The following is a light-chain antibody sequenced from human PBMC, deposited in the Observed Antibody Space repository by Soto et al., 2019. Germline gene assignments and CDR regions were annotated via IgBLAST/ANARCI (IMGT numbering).Light chain of an antibody. CDR3: QQYNIWPLT. V-gene: IGKV3-15*01. CDR2: GAF. CDR1: QSVSSN. J-gene: IGKJ1*01. Sequence: EIVMTQSPATLSVSPGERATLSCRASQSVSSNLAWYQRKPGQAPRLLIYGAFIRATGIPGRFSGSGSGTEFTLTISSLQFEDFAVYYCQQYNIWPLTFGQGTKVDIK.